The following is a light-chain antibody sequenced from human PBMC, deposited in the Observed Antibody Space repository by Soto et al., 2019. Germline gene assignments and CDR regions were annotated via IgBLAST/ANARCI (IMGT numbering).Light chain of an antibody. Sequence: EIVLTQSPGTLSLSPGERATLSCRTSQSVSSSFLAWYQHKPGQAPRLLIFGASNRAAGIPDRFSGSRSGTDFTLTIDRLEPKDFAVYYCQLYGSSSITFGQGTRREIK. CDR3: QLYGSSSIT. J-gene: IGKJ5*01. CDR2: GAS. V-gene: IGKV3-20*01. CDR1: QSVSSSF.